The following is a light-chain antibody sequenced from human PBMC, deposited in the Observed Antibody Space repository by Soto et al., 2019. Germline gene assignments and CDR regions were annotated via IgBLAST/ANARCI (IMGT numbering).Light chain of an antibody. V-gene: IGKV3-20*01. CDR2: GAS. J-gene: IGKJ1*01. Sequence: EIVLTQSPGTLSLSPGERVTLSSTASQSISSTFLAWYQHKPGQAPRVIIYGASRRATGIPDRFSGSGSGTDFTLTISRLEPEDFALYYCQQYYSSWTFGQGTKVE. CDR1: QSISSTF. CDR3: QQYYSSWT.